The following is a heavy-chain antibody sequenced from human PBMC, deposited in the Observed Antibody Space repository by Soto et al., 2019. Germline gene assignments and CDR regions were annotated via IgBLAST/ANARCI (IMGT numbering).Heavy chain of an antibody. CDR2: ISKDSGRAT. Sequence: PGGSLRLSCAASGFIFRDWFMSWIRQAPGKGLEWISYISKDSGRATRYADSVKGRFTISRDNAKNSLFLQMNNLTVEDTAVYYCAKDTGIAAAGWPVGLMDVWGQGTTVTVSS. D-gene: IGHD6-13*01. CDR1: GFIFRDWF. J-gene: IGHJ6*02. CDR3: AKDTGIAAAGWPVGLMDV. V-gene: IGHV3-11*01.